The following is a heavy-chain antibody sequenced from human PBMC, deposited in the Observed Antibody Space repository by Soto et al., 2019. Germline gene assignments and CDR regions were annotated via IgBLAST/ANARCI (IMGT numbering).Heavy chain of an antibody. J-gene: IGHJ5*02. CDR3: ARDHGYH. CDR1: GGSFRGYY. CDR2: INHSGST. Sequence: HVQLQPWGAGLLKPSETLSLTCAVYGGSFRGYYWSWIPQPPGKGLEWIGEINHSGSTNSNPSLKSRVTISVDPSKNQFSLKLSSVTAADTAVYDCARDHGYHWGEGTLVTVSS. V-gene: IGHV4-34*01.